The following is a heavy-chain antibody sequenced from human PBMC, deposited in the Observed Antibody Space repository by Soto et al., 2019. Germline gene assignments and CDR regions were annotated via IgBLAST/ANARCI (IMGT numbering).Heavy chain of an antibody. Sequence: QLQLQESGSGLVKPSQTLSLTCAVSGGSISSGGYSWSWIRQPPGKGLEWIGYIYHSGSTYYNPSLKSRVTISVDRSKNQSSLTLSSVTDADTAVYYCAGGIAARPLGYWGQGTLVTVSS. CDR1: GGSISSGGYS. D-gene: IGHD6-6*01. CDR3: AGGIAARPLGY. J-gene: IGHJ4*02. CDR2: IYHSGST. V-gene: IGHV4-30-2*01.